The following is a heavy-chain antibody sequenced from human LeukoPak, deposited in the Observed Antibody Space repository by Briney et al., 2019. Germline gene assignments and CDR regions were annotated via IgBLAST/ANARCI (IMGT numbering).Heavy chain of an antibody. Sequence: GTSLRLSCAASGFTFSSYAMHWVRQAPGRGLEWVTVISYDGSSKYYADSVKGRFTISRDNSNNTLYLQMNSLRAEDTAVYYCARTGYYYGAGSYYDYWGQGTLVSVSS. CDR3: ARTGYYYGAGSYYDY. D-gene: IGHD3-10*01. CDR2: ISYDGSSK. V-gene: IGHV3-30-3*01. CDR1: GFTFSSYA. J-gene: IGHJ4*02.